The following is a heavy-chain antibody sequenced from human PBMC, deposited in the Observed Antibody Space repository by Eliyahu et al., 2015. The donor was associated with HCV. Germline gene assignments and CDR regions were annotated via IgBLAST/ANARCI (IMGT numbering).Heavy chain of an antibody. CDR2: ISSSSSSYI. J-gene: IGHJ3*02. D-gene: IGHD5-18*01. CDR3: ARGLGTTMVTNAFDI. V-gene: IGHV3-21*01. CDR1: GFSFSSYS. Sequence: EVQLVESGGGLVKPGGSLRLSCAVPGFSFSSYSMNWVRQAPGKGLEWVSSISSSSSSYIYYADSVKGRFTISRDNAKNSLYLQMNSLRAEDTAVYYCARGLGTTMVTNAFDIWGQGTMVTVSS.